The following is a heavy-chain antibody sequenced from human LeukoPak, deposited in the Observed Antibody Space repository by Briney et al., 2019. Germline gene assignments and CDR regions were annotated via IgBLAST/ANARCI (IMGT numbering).Heavy chain of an antibody. D-gene: IGHD5-24*01. CDR2: IYYSGST. V-gene: IGHV4-59*01. CDR1: GGSISSYY. J-gene: IGHJ4*02. CDR3: ARTVEMATVYFDY. Sequence: SETLSLTCTVSGGSISSYYWSWIRQPPGKGLEWIGYIYYSGSTNYNPSLKRRVTISVDTSKNQFSLKLSSVTAADTAVYYCARTVEMATVYFDYWGQGTLVTVSS.